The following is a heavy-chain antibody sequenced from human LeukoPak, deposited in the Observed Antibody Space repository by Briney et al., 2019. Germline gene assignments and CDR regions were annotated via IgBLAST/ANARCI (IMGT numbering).Heavy chain of an antibody. Sequence: AVGSLRLSCAASGFTFSSFWMHWVRQAPGKGLMWVSRINSDGTVTSYADSVRGRFTVSRGNAKNTLYLQMNSLRAEDTAVYYCARGGEEASLGYWGQGTLVTVSS. CDR1: GFTFSSFW. D-gene: IGHD3-10*01. CDR3: ARGGEEASLGY. CDR2: INSDGTVT. V-gene: IGHV3-74*01. J-gene: IGHJ4*02.